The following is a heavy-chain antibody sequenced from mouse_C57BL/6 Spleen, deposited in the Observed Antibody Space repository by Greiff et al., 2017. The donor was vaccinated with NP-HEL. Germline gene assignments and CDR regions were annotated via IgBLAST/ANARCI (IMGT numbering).Heavy chain of an antibody. V-gene: IGHV1-81*01. J-gene: IGHJ2*01. Sequence: QVQLQQSGAELARPGASVKLSCKASGYTFTSYGISWVKQRTGQGLEWIGEIYPRSGNTYYIEKFKGKATLTADKSSSTAYMELRSLTSEDSAVYFCARSGYYGSPYYFDYWGQGTTLTVSS. CDR3: ARSGYYGSPYYFDY. CDR2: IYPRSGNT. CDR1: GYTFTSYG. D-gene: IGHD1-1*01.